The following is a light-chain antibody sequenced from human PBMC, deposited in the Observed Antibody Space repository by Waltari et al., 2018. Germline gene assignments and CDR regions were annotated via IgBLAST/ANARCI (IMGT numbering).Light chain of an antibody. J-gene: IGKJ2*02. CDR3: QQYNTWPPST. V-gene: IGKV3-15*01. CDR2: GAS. CDR1: QSVSSN. Sequence: EIVMTQSPAALSVSPGERATLSCRASQSVSSNLAWYQHKPGQPPRLLISGASTRATGVPARFSGSGSGTEFTLTISSLQSEDFAIYYCQQYNTWPPSTFGQGTKLEIK.